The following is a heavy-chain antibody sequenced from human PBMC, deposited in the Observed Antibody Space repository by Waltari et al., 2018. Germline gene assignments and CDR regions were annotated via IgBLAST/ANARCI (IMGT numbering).Heavy chain of an antibody. V-gene: IGHV4-61*02. J-gene: IGHJ4*02. Sequence: QVQLQESGPGLVKPSQTLSLTCTVSGGSISSGSYYWSWIRQPAGKGLEWIGRIYTSGSTNYNPSLKSRVTISVDTSKNQFSLKLSSVTAADTAVYYCARLGYCSGGSCYSADYWGQGTLVTVSS. CDR2: IYTSGST. CDR1: GGSISSGSYY. D-gene: IGHD2-15*01. CDR3: ARLGYCSGGSCYSADY.